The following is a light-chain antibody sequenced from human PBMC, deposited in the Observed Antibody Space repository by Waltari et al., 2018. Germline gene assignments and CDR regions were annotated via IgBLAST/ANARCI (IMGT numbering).Light chain of an antibody. CDR3: QQYNKWPPLT. Sequence: EVLMTQSPATLSVSQGERVTLSCRASQNIHDNLAWYQQKPGQAPRLLIYGASTRATAIPARFRGSGSGTELTLTISSLQSEDLAIYYCQQYNKWPPLTFGGGTKVEIK. CDR1: QNIHDN. J-gene: IGKJ4*01. CDR2: GAS. V-gene: IGKV3D-15*01.